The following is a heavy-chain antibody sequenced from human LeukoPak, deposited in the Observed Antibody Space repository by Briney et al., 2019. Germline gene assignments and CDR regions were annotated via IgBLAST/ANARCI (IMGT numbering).Heavy chain of an antibody. J-gene: IGHJ4*02. V-gene: IGHV4-38-2*01. CDR2: ISHSGST. CDR3: ARGGFYCGGDCYVDY. D-gene: IGHD2-21*02. Sequence: SETLSLTCAVSGYSISSGYFWGWIRQPPGKGLEWIGRISHSGSTYYNPSLESRVTMSLDTSKNQFSLKLSSVTAADTAVYYCARGGFYCGGDCYVDYWGQGTLVTVSS. CDR1: GYSISSGYF.